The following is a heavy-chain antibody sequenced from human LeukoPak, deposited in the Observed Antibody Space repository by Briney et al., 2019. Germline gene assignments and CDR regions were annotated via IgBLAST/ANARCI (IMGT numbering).Heavy chain of an antibody. Sequence: GGSLRLSCAASGLTFSSYSMNWVRQAPGKGLEWVSSISSSSSYIYYADSVKGRFTISRDNAKNSLYLQMNSLRAEDTAVYYCARDSSGWYGDYWGQGTLVTVSS. J-gene: IGHJ4*02. D-gene: IGHD6-19*01. CDR1: GLTFSSYS. CDR2: ISSSSSYI. V-gene: IGHV3-21*01. CDR3: ARDSSGWYGDY.